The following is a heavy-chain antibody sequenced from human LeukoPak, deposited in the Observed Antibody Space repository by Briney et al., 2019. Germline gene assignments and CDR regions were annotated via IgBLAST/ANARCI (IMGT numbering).Heavy chain of an antibody. Sequence: ASVKVSCKASGYTFTSYGISWVRQAPGQGLEWMGWISAYNGNTNYAQKLQGRVTMTTDTSTSTAYMELRSLRSDDTAVYYCARDVGYDFWSGYYRWGDSGMDVWGRGTTVTVSS. CDR1: GYTFTSYG. CDR3: ARDVGYDFWSGYYRWGDSGMDV. CDR2: ISAYNGNT. V-gene: IGHV1-18*01. J-gene: IGHJ6*02. D-gene: IGHD3-3*01.